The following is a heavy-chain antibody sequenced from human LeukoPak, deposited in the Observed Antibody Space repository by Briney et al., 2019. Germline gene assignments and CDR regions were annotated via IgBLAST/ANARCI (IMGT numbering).Heavy chain of an antibody. CDR3: ARGPNSNWSGLDF. CDR1: GFTFDDYA. V-gene: IGHV3-9*01. D-gene: IGHD6-6*01. J-gene: IGHJ4*02. Sequence: GRSLRLSCAASGFTFDDYAMHWVRQAPGKGLEWVSGISWNSGSIGYADSVKGRFTVSRDNAKNTLYLQVNNLRAEDTAVYYCARGPNSNWSGLDFWGQGTLLTVSS. CDR2: ISWNSGSI.